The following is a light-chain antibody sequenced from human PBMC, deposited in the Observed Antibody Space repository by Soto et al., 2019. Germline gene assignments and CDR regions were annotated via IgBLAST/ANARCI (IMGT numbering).Light chain of an antibody. CDR3: QNFDSAPQT. CDR2: EAS. J-gene: IGKJ1*01. CDR1: QSIRRY. Sequence: DIQMTQSPSSLSASVGDRVTITCRASQSIRRYLAWYQQKPGNVPKLLIYEASNLQCGVPSRFRGGGSETEFTLTISSLQPEDVATYYCQNFDSAPQTFGQGTKVDI. V-gene: IGKV1-27*01.